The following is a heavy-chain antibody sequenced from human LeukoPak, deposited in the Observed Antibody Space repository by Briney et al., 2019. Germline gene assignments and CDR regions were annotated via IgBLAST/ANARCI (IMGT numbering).Heavy chain of an antibody. V-gene: IGHV4-38-2*01. J-gene: IGHJ6*04. Sequence: PSETLSLTCAVSGYSISNHYYWGWIRQPPGKGLEWIGEINHSGSTNYNPSLKSRVTISVDTSKNQFSLKLSSVTAADTAVYYCARQPPNNWNDGDYYYYYGMDVWGKGTTVTVSS. CDR1: GYSISNHYY. CDR3: ARQPPNNWNDGDYYYYYGMDV. CDR2: INHSGST. D-gene: IGHD1-20*01.